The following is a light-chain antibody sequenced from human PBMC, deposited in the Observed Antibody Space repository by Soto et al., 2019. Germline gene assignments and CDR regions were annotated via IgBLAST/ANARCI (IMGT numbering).Light chain of an antibody. Sequence: EIVMTQSPATLSVSPGERATLSCRASQSLTSNLVWYQQKPGQAPRLLIYGASTRATGIPARFSGSGSGTEFTLGISSLQSEDFAVYYCQQYNNWPLTFGGGTKVEIK. J-gene: IGKJ4*01. CDR3: QQYNNWPLT. CDR1: QSLTSN. V-gene: IGKV3-15*01. CDR2: GAS.